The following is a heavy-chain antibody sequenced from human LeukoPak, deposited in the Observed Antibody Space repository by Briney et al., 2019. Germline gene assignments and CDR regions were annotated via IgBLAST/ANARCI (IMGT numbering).Heavy chain of an antibody. J-gene: IGHJ4*02. D-gene: IGHD3-3*01. CDR1: GFTFSSYA. Sequence: GGSLRLSCAASGFTFSSYAMSWVRQAPGKGLEWVSAISGSGGSTYYADSVKGRFTISRDNSKNTLYLQMNSLRAEDTAVYYCAKSGYYDFWSGYYRGGLFDYWGQGTLVTVSS. CDR3: AKSGYYDFWSGYYRGGLFDY. CDR2: ISGSGGST. V-gene: IGHV3-23*01.